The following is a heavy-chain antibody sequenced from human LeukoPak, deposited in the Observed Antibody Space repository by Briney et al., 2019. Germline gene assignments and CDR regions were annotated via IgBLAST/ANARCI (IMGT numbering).Heavy chain of an antibody. CDR1: GFTFSSYA. CDR2: ISGSGGST. D-gene: IGHD3-10*01. J-gene: IGHJ4*02. CDR3: AKDRYGTYAFGDY. V-gene: IGHV3-23*01. Sequence: GGSLRLSCAASGFTFSSYAMSWVRQAPGKGLEWVSAISGSGGSTYYADSVKGRFTISRDNSKNTLCLQMNSLRAEDTAVYYCAKDRYGTYAFGDYWGQGTLVTVSS.